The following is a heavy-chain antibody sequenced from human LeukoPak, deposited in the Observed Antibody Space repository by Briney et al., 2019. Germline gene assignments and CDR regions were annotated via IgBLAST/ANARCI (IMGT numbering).Heavy chain of an antibody. Sequence: PSETLSLTCAVEGGSFSGYYWSWGRQPPGKWREWVGEINHSGSTNYNPSLNSRVTISVDTSKTQFSLKLSSVTAAATAVSYCARPRRYYGSGGGVDYWGPGTLVSVSS. V-gene: IGHV4-34*01. J-gene: IGHJ4*02. D-gene: IGHD3-10*01. CDR2: INHSGST. CDR1: GGSFSGYY. CDR3: ARPRRYYGSGGGVDY.